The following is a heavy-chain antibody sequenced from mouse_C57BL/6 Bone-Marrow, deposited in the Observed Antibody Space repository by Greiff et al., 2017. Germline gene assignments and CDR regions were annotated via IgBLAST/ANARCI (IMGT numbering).Heavy chain of an antibody. Sequence: QVQLQQSGAELARPGASVKLSCKASGYTFTSYGISWVKQRTGQGLEWIGDIYPGSGSTNYNEKFKSKATLTVDTSSSTAYMQLSSLTSEDSAVYYCARDDGYYVDYWGQGTTLTVSS. D-gene: IGHD2-3*01. CDR3: ARDDGYYVDY. CDR2: IYPGSGST. CDR1: GYTFTSYG. J-gene: IGHJ2*01. V-gene: IGHV1-81*01.